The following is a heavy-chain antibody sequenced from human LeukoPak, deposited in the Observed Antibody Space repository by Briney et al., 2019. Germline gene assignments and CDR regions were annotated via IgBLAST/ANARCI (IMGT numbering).Heavy chain of an antibody. CDR1: GYTLSDYY. D-gene: IGHD5-12*01. CDR2: INPNSGDT. Sequence: ASVKVSCKASGYTLSDYYMHWVRQAPGRGLEWMGWINPNSGDTSYARKFQGSVTMTTDTSISTAYMELSWLRSDDTAVYYCARGLTRDSSGDYWGQGTLVTVSS. CDR3: ARGLTRDSSGDY. V-gene: IGHV1-2*02. J-gene: IGHJ4*02.